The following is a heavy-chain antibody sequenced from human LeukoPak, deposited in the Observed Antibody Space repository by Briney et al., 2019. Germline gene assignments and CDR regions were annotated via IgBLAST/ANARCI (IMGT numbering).Heavy chain of an antibody. CDR2: ISGSGGST. D-gene: IGHD3-3*01. CDR3: AKPLRFLKDYFDY. J-gene: IGHJ4*02. CDR1: VFTFSSYA. Sequence: GASLRLSCAASVFTFSSYAMSWVRQAPGKGLEWVSAISGSGGSTYYADSVKGRFTISRDNSKNTLYLQMNSLRAEDTAVYYCAKPLRFLKDYFDYWGQGTLVTVSS. V-gene: IGHV3-23*01.